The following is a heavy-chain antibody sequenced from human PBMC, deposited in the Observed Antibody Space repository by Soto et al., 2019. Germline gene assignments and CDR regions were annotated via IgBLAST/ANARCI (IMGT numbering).Heavy chain of an antibody. Sequence: LRLSCAASGFTFSSYGMHWVRQAPGKGLEWVAVIWYDGSNKYYADSVKGRFTISRDNSKNTLYLQMNSLRAEDTAVYYCARDPYYYDSSASLLYWGQGTLVTVSS. D-gene: IGHD3-22*01. J-gene: IGHJ4*02. V-gene: IGHV3-33*01. CDR2: IWYDGSNK. CDR1: GFTFSSYG. CDR3: ARDPYYYDSSASLLY.